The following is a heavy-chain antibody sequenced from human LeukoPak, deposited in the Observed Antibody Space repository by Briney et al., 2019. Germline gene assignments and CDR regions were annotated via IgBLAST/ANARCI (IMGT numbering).Heavy chain of an antibody. CDR3: AKAITGMRFCLDV. Sequence: GGSLRLSCAASGFTFSIYAMSWVRQAPGKGLEWLSTSGTGGSTYYPDSVKGRTTISRDNSKNMLYVQMNNLRAEDTAVYYCAKAITGMRFCLDVWGQGTTVTVSS. D-gene: IGHD1-1*01. CDR2: SGTGGST. CDR1: GFTFSIYA. J-gene: IGHJ6*02. V-gene: IGHV3-23*01.